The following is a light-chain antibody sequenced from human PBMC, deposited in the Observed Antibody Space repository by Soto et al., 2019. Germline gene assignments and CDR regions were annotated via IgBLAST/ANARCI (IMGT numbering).Light chain of an antibody. CDR1: SSDVGGYNF. J-gene: IGLJ2*01. V-gene: IGLV2-14*01. Sequence: QSALTQPDSVSGSPGQSITISCTGTSSDVGGYNFVSWYQQSPGKAPTLMIYDVNNRPSGVSYRFSGSKSGNTASLTISGLQAEDEADYYCSAYTRSSTLVIFGGGTKLTVL. CDR3: SAYTRSSTLVI. CDR2: DVN.